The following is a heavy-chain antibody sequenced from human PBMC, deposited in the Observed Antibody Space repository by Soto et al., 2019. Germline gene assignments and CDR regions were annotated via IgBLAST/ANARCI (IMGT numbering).Heavy chain of an antibody. CDR2: LNQDGSEK. Sequence: PGGSLRLSCAASGFTFTDYWMAWVRQAPGKGLEWVANLNQDGSEKNYVESVKGRFTISRDNAKNSIYLQLNSLRAEDTAVYYFARDKFSGTYCVRGVMYLFDHWGQGALVRASS. CDR3: ARDKFSGTYCVRGVMYLFDH. V-gene: IGHV3-7*03. D-gene: IGHD1-26*01. CDR1: GFTFTDYW. J-gene: IGHJ4*02.